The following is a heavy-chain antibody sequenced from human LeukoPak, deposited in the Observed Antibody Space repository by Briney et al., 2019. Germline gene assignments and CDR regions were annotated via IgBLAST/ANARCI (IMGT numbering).Heavy chain of an antibody. CDR1: GFTFDDYA. CDR3: ARGYSSSWYGDAFDI. J-gene: IGHJ3*02. V-gene: IGHV3-9*03. D-gene: IGHD6-13*01. CDR2: ISWNSGSI. Sequence: GRSLRLSCAASGFTFDDYAMHWVRQAPGKGLEWVSGISWNSGSIGYVDSVKGRFTISRDNAKNSLYLQMNSLRAEDMALYYCARGYSSSWYGDAFDIWGQGTMVTVSS.